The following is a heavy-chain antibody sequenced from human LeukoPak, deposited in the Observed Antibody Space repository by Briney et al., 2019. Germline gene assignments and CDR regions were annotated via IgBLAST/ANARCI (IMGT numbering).Heavy chain of an antibody. CDR2: FDPEDGET. V-gene: IGHV1-24*01. Sequence: ASVKVSCKVSGYTLTELSMHWVRQAPGKGVEWMGGFDPEDGETIYAQKFQGRVTMTEDTSTDTAYMELSSLRSEDTAVYYCYGLGSYYLKHFDYWGQGTLVTVSS. CDR3: YGLGSYYLKHFDY. CDR1: GYTLTELS. J-gene: IGHJ4*02. D-gene: IGHD3-10*01.